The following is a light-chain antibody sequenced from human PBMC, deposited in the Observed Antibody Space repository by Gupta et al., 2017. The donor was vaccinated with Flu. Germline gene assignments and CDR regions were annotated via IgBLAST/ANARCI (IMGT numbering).Light chain of an antibody. CDR2: AAS. CDR1: QSISSY. CDR3: QQRDSTPQT. V-gene: IGKV1-39*01. Sequence: DIQMTQSPSSLSASVGDRVTITCRASQSISSYINWYQQKPGKAPKLLIYAASSLQSGVPSRFKGSGSGTDFTLNISRLQPEDFATYYCQQRDSTPQTFGQGTKVEIK. J-gene: IGKJ1*01.